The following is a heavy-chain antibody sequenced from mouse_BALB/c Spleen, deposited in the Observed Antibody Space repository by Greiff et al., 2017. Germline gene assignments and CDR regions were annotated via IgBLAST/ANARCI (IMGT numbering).Heavy chain of an antibody. D-gene: IGHD1-1*02. CDR3: ARVDHMGAWFAY. Sequence: DVKLVESGGGLVKPGGSLKLSCAASGFTFSSYAMSWVRQTPEKRLEWVASISSGGSTYYPDSVKGRFTISRDNARNILYLQMSSLRSEDTAMYYCARVDHMGAWFAYWGQGTLVTVSA. CDR2: ISSGGST. V-gene: IGHV5-6-5*01. CDR1: GFTFSSYA. J-gene: IGHJ3*01.